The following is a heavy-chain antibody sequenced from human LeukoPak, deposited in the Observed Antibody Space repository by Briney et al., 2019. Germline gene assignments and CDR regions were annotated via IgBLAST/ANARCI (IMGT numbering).Heavy chain of an antibody. CDR3: ARADCDSTNCHGMGHY. J-gene: IGHJ4*02. Sequence: ASVKVSCKASGYTFTGYYLHWVRLAPGQGLEWMGWINPNSGGTNYAQKFQGRVTMTRDTSINTAYMELSSLTSDDTAVYYCARADCDSTNCHGMGHYWGQGTLVTVSS. CDR2: INPNSGGT. V-gene: IGHV1-2*02. D-gene: IGHD2/OR15-2a*01. CDR1: GYTFTGYY.